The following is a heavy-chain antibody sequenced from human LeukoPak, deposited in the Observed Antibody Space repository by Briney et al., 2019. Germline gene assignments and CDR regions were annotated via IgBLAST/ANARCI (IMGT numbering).Heavy chain of an antibody. V-gene: IGHV3-48*04. CDR1: GFTFSSYW. CDR3: AREDCSSTSCYDPSVSDY. J-gene: IGHJ4*02. CDR2: ISGSGTSV. D-gene: IGHD2-2*01. Sequence: PGGSLRLSCAASGFTFSSYWMSWVRQAPGKGLEWVSYISGSGTSVHYTDSVKGRFTISRDNAKNSLYLQMNSLRAEDTAVYYCAREDCSSTSCYDPSVSDYWGQGTLVTVSS.